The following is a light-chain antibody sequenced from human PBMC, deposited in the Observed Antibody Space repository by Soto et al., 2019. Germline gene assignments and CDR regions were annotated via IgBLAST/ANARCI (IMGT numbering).Light chain of an antibody. Sequence: DIQMTQSPPSLSVSVGDRVTITCQARQDISNYLHWFQQKPWKAPQLLIFDVSNLQTGVPSRFSGGGSGTDFALNISSLEPEDIATYYFQQYDSLPLTFGQGTRLEI. J-gene: IGKJ5*01. CDR3: QQYDSLPLT. CDR1: QDISNY. CDR2: DVS. V-gene: IGKV1-33*01.